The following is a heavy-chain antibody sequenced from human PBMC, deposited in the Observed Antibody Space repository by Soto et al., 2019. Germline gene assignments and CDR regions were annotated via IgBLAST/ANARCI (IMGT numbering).Heavy chain of an antibody. CDR2: ISWNSGSI. CDR1: GFTFDDYD. CDR3: AKGPSHNYYYGMDV. V-gene: IGHV3-9*01. J-gene: IGHJ6*02. Sequence: EVQLVESGGGLVQPGRSLRLSCAASGFTFDDYDMHWVRQAPGKGLEWVSGISWNSGSIGYADSVKGRFTISRDNAKNSLYLQMNCLRTEDTALYYCAKGPSHNYYYGMDVWGQGTMVTVSS.